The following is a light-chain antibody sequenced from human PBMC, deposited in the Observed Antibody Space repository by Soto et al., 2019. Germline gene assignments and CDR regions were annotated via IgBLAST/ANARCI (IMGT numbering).Light chain of an antibody. V-gene: IGKV3-20*01. Sequence: PGERATLSCRASQNVINNYLAWYQQKPGQAPRLLIRGASSRATGLPDRFSGSGSGTAFTLTISRLEPEDFAVYYCQQYGSSPGTFGQGTKLEIK. CDR1: QNVINNY. CDR2: GAS. J-gene: IGKJ2*01. CDR3: QQYGSSPGT.